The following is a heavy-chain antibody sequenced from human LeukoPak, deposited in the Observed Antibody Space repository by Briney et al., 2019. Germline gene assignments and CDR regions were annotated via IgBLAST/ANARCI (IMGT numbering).Heavy chain of an antibody. V-gene: IGHV1-2*02. CDR1: GYTFTGYY. CDR2: INPNSGGT. Sequence: ASVKVSCKASGYTFTGYYMHWVRQPPGQGLEWMRCINPNSGGTNYAQKFQGRVTMTRDTSISTAYMELSRLRSDDTAVYYCARARRAAAGKGFGPWGQGTLVTVSS. CDR3: ARARRAAAGKGFGP. J-gene: IGHJ5*02. D-gene: IGHD6-13*01.